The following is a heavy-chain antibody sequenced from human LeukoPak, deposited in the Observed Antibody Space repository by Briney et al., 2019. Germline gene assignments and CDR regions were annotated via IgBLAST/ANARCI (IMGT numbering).Heavy chain of an antibody. CDR3: AKDSGGHIVVVTAYDY. CDR2: ISGSGDST. CDR1: GFTFSSYG. J-gene: IGHJ4*02. V-gene: IGHV3-23*01. D-gene: IGHD2-21*02. Sequence: GGSLRLSCAASGFTFSSYGMHWVRQAPGKGLEWVSAISGSGDSTYYADSVKGRFTISRDNSKNTLYLQMNSLRAEDTAVYYCAKDSGGHIVVVTAYDYWGQGTLVTVSS.